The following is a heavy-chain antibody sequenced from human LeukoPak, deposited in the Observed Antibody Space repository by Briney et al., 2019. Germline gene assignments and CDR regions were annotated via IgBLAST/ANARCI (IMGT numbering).Heavy chain of an antibody. Sequence: ASVKVSCKASGYTFTSYGISWVRQAPGQGLEWMGWISAYNGNTNYAQKLQGRVTMTTDTSTSTAYMELSRLRSDDTAVYYCARERYCTNGVCLVYWGQGTLVTVSS. V-gene: IGHV1-18*01. CDR2: ISAYNGNT. CDR3: ARERYCTNGVCLVY. CDR1: GYTFTSYG. J-gene: IGHJ4*02. D-gene: IGHD2-8*01.